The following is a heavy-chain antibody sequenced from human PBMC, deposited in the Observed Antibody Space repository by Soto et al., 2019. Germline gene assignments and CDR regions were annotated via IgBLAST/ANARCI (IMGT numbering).Heavy chain of an antibody. CDR1: GLSVSDKY. CDR3: AREGYAYGLDF. Sequence: QPGGSLRLSCAASGLSVSDKYMSWVRQAPGKGLEWVSLTYTGGNSYFADFVKGRFIVSRDISKNTLFLHMNSLAAEDTAVYYCAREGYAYGLDFWGQGSLVTVSS. CDR2: TYTGGNS. D-gene: IGHD3-10*01. J-gene: IGHJ4*02. V-gene: IGHV3-53*01.